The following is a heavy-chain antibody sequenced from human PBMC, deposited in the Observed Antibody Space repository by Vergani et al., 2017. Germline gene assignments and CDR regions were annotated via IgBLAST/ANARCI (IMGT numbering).Heavy chain of an antibody. V-gene: IGHV4-30-4*08. CDR3: ARDKGEQWLVPGY. J-gene: IGHJ4*02. CDR2: IYYSGST. Sequence: QVQLQESGPGLVKPSQTLSLTCTVSGGSISSGDYYWSWIRQPPGKGLGWIGYIYYSGSTYYNPSLKSRVTISVDTSKNQFSLKLSSVTAADTAVYYCARDKGEQWLVPGYWGQGTLVTVSS. CDR1: GGSISSGDYY. D-gene: IGHD6-19*01.